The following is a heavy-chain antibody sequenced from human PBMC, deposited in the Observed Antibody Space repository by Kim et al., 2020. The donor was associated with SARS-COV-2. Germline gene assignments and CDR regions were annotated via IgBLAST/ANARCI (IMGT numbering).Heavy chain of an antibody. CDR3: AKDRSDYGHPYIHLGMDV. V-gene: IGHV3-23*01. CDR1: GFRLSDYA. J-gene: IGHJ6*02. D-gene: IGHD4-17*01. Sequence: GGSLRLSCAASGFRLSDYAMSWVRQAPGKGLEWVSSISGNSVRTHSAGSVRGRFAISRDNSKNMLYLEMNSLRAEDTALYYCAKDRSDYGHPYIHLGMDVWGQGITVTVSS. CDR2: ISGNSVRT.